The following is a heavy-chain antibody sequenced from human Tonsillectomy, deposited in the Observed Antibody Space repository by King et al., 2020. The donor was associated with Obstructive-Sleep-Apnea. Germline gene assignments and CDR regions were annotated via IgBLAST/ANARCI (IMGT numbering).Heavy chain of an antibody. CDR2: IYYSGGT. V-gene: IGHV4-59*08. CDR3: AGHKGRRVAAAGTEFDY. J-gene: IGHJ4*02. Sequence: QLQESGPGLVKPSETLSLTCTVSGGSISSYYWSWIRQPPGKGLEWIGYIYYSGGTKYNPSLQSRVTISVDTFKNQFSLPLGSVTAADTAVYYCAGHKGRRVAAAGTEFDYWGQGTLVTVSS. D-gene: IGHD6-13*01. CDR1: GGSISSYY.